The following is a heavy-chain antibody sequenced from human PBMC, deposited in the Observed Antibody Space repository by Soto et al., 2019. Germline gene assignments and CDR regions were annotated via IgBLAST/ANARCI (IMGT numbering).Heavy chain of an antibody. J-gene: IGHJ4*02. CDR3: ATGYGSGSSSPPDY. Sequence: QVQLVQSGAEVKKPGASVKVSCKVSGYTLTELSMHWVRQAPGKGLEWMGGFDPEDGETIYAQKFQDRVTMTEDTSTDTAYMELSSLRSEDTAXXYCATGYGSGSSSPPDYWGQGTLVTVSS. D-gene: IGHD3-10*01. CDR1: GYTLTELS. V-gene: IGHV1-24*01. CDR2: FDPEDGET.